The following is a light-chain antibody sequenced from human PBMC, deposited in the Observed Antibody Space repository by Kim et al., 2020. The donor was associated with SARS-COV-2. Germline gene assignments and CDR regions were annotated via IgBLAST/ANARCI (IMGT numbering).Light chain of an antibody. CDR3: QHRSSWPRT. CDR2: DAS. V-gene: IGKV3-11*01. CDR1: QSVSSY. Sequence: EIVLTQSPANLSLSPGERATLSCRASQSVSSYLVWYQHKPGQAPRLLIYDASNRATAIPARFSGSGSGKDFTLTISSLVPEDFAVIYFQHRSSWPRTFGGGTKVDIK. J-gene: IGKJ4*01.